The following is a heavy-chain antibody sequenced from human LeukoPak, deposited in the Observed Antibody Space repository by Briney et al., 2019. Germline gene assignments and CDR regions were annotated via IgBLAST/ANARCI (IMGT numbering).Heavy chain of an antibody. J-gene: IGHJ4*02. V-gene: IGHV1-69*13. CDR1: GYTFTSYA. Sequence: SVKVSCKASGYTFTSYAISWVRQAPGQGLEWMGGIIPIFGTANYAQKFRGRVTITADESTSTAYMELSSLRSEDTAVYYCATLGYCTSISCYGPDYWGQGTLVTVSS. CDR3: ATLGYCTSISCYGPDY. D-gene: IGHD2-2*01. CDR2: IIPIFGTA.